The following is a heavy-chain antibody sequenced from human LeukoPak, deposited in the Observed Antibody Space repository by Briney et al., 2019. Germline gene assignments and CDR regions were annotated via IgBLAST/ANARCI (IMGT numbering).Heavy chain of an antibody. V-gene: IGHV3-23*01. CDR3: AKDHPHGGYTIY. Sequence: GGSLRLSCAASGFTFSSYAMSCVRQAPGKGLEWVSAISGSGGSTYYADSVKGRFTISRDNSRNTLYLQMNSLRAEDTAVYYCAKDHPHGGYTIYWGQGTLVTVSS. D-gene: IGHD4-17*01. J-gene: IGHJ4*02. CDR2: ISGSGGST. CDR1: GFTFSSYA.